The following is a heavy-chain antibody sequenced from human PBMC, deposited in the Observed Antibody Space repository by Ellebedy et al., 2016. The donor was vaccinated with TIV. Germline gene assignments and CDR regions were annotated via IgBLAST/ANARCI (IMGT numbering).Heavy chain of an antibody. V-gene: IGHV3-7*01. J-gene: IGHJ5*02. CDR1: GFNVSIYG. Sequence: GESLKISXAASGFNVSIYGMHWVRQAPGKGLEWVANIKQDGSEKYYLDSVKGRFTISRDNAKNSLHLQMNSLRAEDTAVYYCARVYGHDYVGGSYRGFRFDPWGQGTLVTVSS. CDR3: ARVYGHDYVGGSYRGFRFDP. CDR2: IKQDGSEK. D-gene: IGHD3-16*02.